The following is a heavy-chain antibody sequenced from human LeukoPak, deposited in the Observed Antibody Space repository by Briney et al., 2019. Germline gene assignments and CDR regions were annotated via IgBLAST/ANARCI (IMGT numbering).Heavy chain of an antibody. CDR2: ISDSGSGGIT. V-gene: IGHV3-23*01. Sequence: PGGSLRLSCAASGFTFSSYAMSWVRQAPGKGLEWVSTISDSGSGGITYYADSVKGRFTISRDNSKNTLYLQMNSLRAEDTAVYYCAGELRFLEWLLPIDYWGQGTLVTVSS. J-gene: IGHJ4*02. D-gene: IGHD3-3*01. CDR3: AGELRFLEWLLPIDY. CDR1: GFTFSSYA.